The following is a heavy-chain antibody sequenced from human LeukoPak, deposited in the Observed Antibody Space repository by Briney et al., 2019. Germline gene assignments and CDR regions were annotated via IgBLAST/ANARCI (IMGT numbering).Heavy chain of an antibody. Sequence: GGSLRLSCEASGFTFSSYWMNWVRQAPGKGLEWVANIKEDGSDKYYVDSVEGRFTISRDNAKNSLFLQMNSLRAEDTAVYYCVRALGSGNYWGQGTLVTVSS. CDR2: IKEDGSDK. CDR1: GFTFSSYW. J-gene: IGHJ4*02. CDR3: VRALGSGNY. D-gene: IGHD3-10*02. V-gene: IGHV3-7*03.